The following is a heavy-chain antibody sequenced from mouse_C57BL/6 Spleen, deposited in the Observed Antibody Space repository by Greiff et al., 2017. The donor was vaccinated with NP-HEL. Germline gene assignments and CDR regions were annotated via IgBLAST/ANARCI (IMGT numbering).Heavy chain of an antibody. CDR1: GFTFSSYA. CDR3: ARGSSTGTPFAY. CDR2: ISDGGSYT. J-gene: IGHJ3*01. V-gene: IGHV5-4*03. D-gene: IGHD4-1*02. Sequence: EVKLMESGGGLVKPGGSLKLSCAASGFTFSSYAMSWVRQTPEKRLEWVATISDGGSYTYYPDNVKGRFTISRDNAKNNLYLQMSHLKSEDTAMYYCARGSSTGTPFAYWGQGTLVTVSA.